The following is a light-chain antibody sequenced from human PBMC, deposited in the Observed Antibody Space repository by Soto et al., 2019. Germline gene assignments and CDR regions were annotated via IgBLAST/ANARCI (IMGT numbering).Light chain of an antibody. J-gene: IGKJ5*01. V-gene: IGKV3-20*01. CDR2: GAS. Sequence: EIVLPQSPATLSLSPGERAALSCRAIQSVSSSYLAWYQQKPGQAPRLLIYGASSRATGIPDRFSGSGSGTDFTLTISRLEPEDFAVYYCQQYGSSPPITFGQGTRLEI. CDR3: QQYGSSPPIT. CDR1: QSVSSSY.